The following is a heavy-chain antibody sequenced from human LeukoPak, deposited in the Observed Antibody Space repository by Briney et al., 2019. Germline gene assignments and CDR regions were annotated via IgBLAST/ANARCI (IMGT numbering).Heavy chain of an antibody. D-gene: IGHD5-18*01. J-gene: IGHJ4*02. Sequence: ASVTVSCKASGYTFTSFGISWVRQAPGQGLAWMGWISAYNGNTNYVQKFQGRVIMTTDTFTSTAYMELRSLRSDDTAVFYCVRDLGVDTSMIFFDYWGQGTLVTVSS. CDR2: ISAYNGNT. V-gene: IGHV1-18*01. CDR1: GYTFTSFG. CDR3: VRDLGVDTSMIFFDY.